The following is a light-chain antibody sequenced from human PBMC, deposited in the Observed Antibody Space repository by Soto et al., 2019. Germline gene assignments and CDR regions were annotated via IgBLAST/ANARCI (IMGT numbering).Light chain of an antibody. CDR2: DAS. J-gene: IGKJ2*01. CDR3: QQRFNWPPYT. CDR1: QSISSF. Sequence: EIVLTQSPATLSLSPGDRAALSCRASQSISSFLAWYQQKPGQPPRLLIYDASHRATGIPARFSGSGSGTDFSLTISNLEPEDFAVYYCQQRFNWPPYTFGQGTKLEIK. V-gene: IGKV3-11*01.